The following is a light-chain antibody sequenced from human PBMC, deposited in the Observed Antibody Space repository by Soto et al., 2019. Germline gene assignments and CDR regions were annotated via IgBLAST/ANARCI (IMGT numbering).Light chain of an antibody. CDR2: DAS. Sequence: DIQITRSPSTLSASVGVRVCSTWGASQSITSWLAWYQQKPGKPPNLLISDASSLESGVPSRFSGSGSGTEFTLTITSMQPDDFATYYCQHYNSYFQTFGQGTKV. CDR3: QHYNSYFQT. V-gene: IGKV1-5*01. CDR1: QSITSW. J-gene: IGKJ1*01.